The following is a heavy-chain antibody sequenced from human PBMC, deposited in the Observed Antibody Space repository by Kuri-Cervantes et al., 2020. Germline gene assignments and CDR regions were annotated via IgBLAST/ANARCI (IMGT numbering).Heavy chain of an antibody. J-gene: IGHJ4*02. CDR2: ISAYNGNT. CDR3: ASEFPSSDSSGYGLGY. CDR1: GYTFTSYG. D-gene: IGHD3-22*01. Sequence: ASVKVSCKASGYTFTSYGISWVRQAPGQGLEWMGWISAYNGNTNYAQKFQGRVTMTRDTSTSTVYMELSSLRSEDTAVYYCASEFPSSDSSGYGLGYWGQGTLVTVSS. V-gene: IGHV1-18*01.